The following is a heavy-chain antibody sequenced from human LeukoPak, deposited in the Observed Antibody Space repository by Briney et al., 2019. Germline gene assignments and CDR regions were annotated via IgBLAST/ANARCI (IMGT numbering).Heavy chain of an antibody. CDR1: GASISNYY. V-gene: IGHV4-59*12. CDR2: IYYSGST. D-gene: IGHD2-2*01. J-gene: IGHJ6*02. CDR3: ARGRSPIVVVPAATGHYYYGMDV. Sequence: SETLSLTCTVSGASISNYYWSWIRQPPGKGLEWIGYIYYSGSTNYNPSLKSRVTMSVDTSKNQFSLKLSSVTAADTAVYYCARGRSPIVVVPAATGHYYYGMDVWGQGTTVTVSS.